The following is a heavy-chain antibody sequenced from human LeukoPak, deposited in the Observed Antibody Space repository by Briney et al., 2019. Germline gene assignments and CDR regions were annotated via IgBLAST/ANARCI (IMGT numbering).Heavy chain of an antibody. J-gene: IGHJ6*03. Sequence: SETLSLTCTVSGVSISSGGYYWSWIRQHPGKGLEWIGYIYYSGSTYYNPSLKSRVTISVDTSKNQFSLKLSSVTAADTAVYYCARVYTSTWYLGYLHMDVWGKGTTVTVSS. CDR1: GVSISSGGYY. CDR2: IYYSGST. V-gene: IGHV4-31*03. CDR3: ARVYTSTWYLGYLHMDV. D-gene: IGHD6-13*01.